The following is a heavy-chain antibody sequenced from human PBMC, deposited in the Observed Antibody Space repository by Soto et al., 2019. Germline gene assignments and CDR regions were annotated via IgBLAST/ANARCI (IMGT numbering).Heavy chain of an antibody. CDR3: AAGYCSSTSCYTDYYYGMDV. J-gene: IGHJ6*02. CDR2: IVVGSGNT. V-gene: IGHV1-58*01. D-gene: IGHD2-2*02. Sequence: QMQLVQSGPEVKKPGTSVKVSCKASGFTFTSSAVQWVRQARGQRLEWIGWIVVGSGNTNYAQKFQERVTITRDMSTRTAYMELSSLRSEDTAVYYCAAGYCSSTSCYTDYYYGMDVWGQGTTVTVSS. CDR1: GFTFTSSA.